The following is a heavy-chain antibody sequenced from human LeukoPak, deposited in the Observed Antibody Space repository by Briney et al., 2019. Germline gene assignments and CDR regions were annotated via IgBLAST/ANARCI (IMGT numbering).Heavy chain of an antibody. CDR3: ARDYQVGSSGPLDAFDI. D-gene: IGHD3-22*01. V-gene: IGHV1-46*01. J-gene: IGHJ3*02. Sequence: ASVKVSCKASGYTSTSYYMHWVRQAPGQGLEWMGIINPSGGSTSYAQKFQGRVTMTRDTSTSTVYMELSSLRSEDTAVYYCARDYQVGSSGPLDAFDIWGQGTMVTVSS. CDR2: INPSGGST. CDR1: GYTSTSYY.